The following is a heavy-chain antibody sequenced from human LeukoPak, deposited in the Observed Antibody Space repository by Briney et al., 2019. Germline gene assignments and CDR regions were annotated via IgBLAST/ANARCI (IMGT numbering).Heavy chain of an antibody. CDR2: TYYRSTWPY. D-gene: IGHD6-19*01. Sequence: SQTLSLTCAISGDSVSSDTSGWKWVRQSPSKGIELLGRTYYRSTWPYDYAVSVKSLKTIKAETTKNQFSLLLNSVTPADTTVYFFVREGGGAEAAFDYWAQGTLVTVSS. V-gene: IGHV6-1*01. CDR1: GDSVSSDTSG. CDR3: VREGGGAEAAFDY. J-gene: IGHJ4*02.